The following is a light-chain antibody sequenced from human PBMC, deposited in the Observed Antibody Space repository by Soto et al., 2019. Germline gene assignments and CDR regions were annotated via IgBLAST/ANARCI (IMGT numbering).Light chain of an antibody. J-gene: IGLJ1*01. V-gene: IGLV2-11*01. Sequence: QSALTQPPSVSGSPGQSVTISCSGTSSDVGGYNYVSWYQQYPGRAPKIMIYDVTKRPSGVPDRFSGSKSGNTASLTISGLQAEDEADYYCSSYTSSSTLLYVFGTGTKLTVL. CDR2: DVT. CDR3: SSYTSSSTLLYV. CDR1: SSDVGGYNY.